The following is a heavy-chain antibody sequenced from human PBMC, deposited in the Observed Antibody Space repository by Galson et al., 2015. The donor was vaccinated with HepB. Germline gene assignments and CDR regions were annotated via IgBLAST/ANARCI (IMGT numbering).Heavy chain of an antibody. Sequence: SLRLSCAASGFTFSSYSMNWVRQAPGKGLEWVSSISSSSSYIYYADSVKGRFTISRDNAKNSLYLQMNSLRAEDTAVYYCARGLYMVRGVIKNYYYYYGMDVWGQGTTVTVSS. CDR2: ISSSSSYI. D-gene: IGHD3-10*01. CDR3: ARGLYMVRGVIKNYYYYYGMDV. CDR1: GFTFSSYS. V-gene: IGHV3-21*01. J-gene: IGHJ6*02.